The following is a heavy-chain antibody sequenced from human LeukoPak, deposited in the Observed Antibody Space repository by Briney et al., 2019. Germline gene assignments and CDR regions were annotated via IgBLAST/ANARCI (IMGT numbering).Heavy chain of an antibody. CDR3: ARDRGTYYDFWSGYHY. Sequence: ASVKVSCKASGYIFTSYGISWVRQAPGQGLEWMGWISAYNGNTNHAQNSQGRVTVTTETSTSTAYMELRSLRSDDTAVYYCARDRGTYYDFWSGYHYWGQGTLVTVSS. J-gene: IGHJ4*02. CDR1: GYIFTSYG. D-gene: IGHD3-3*01. CDR2: ISAYNGNT. V-gene: IGHV1-18*01.